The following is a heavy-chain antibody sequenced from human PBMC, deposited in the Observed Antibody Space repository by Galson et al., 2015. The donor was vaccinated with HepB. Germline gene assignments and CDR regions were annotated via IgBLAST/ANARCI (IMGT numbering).Heavy chain of an antibody. V-gene: IGHV3-21*01. CDR3: ARDLYAAMVTNPIDS. CDR2: ISGSSTYI. D-gene: IGHD5-18*01. Sequence: SLRLSCAASGFTLSSYTMNWVRQAPGRGLEWVSSISGSSTYISYADSVKGRFTISRDNAKNSLYLQMNSLRAEDTAVYYCARDLYAAMVTNPIDSWGQGTLVTVSS. CDR1: GFTLSSYT. J-gene: IGHJ4*02.